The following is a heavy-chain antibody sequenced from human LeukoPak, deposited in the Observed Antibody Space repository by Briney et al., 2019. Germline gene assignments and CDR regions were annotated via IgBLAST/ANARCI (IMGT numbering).Heavy chain of an antibody. V-gene: IGHV3-23*01. CDR3: AKNRRDSSGYYEDY. CDR1: GGTFSSYA. D-gene: IGHD3-22*01. CDR2: ISGSGGST. Sequence: GASVKVSCKASGGTFSSYAISWVRQAPGKGLEWVSAISGSGGSTYYADSVKGRFTISRDNSKNTLYLQMNSLRAEDTAVYYCAKNRRDSSGYYEDYWGQGTLVTVSS. J-gene: IGHJ4*02.